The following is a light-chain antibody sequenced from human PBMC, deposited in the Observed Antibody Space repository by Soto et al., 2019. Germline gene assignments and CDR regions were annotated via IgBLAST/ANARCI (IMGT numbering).Light chain of an antibody. Sequence: EIVLTQSPGTLSLSPGERATLSCRASQSVSSNFLAWYQLRPGQAPRLLIYGTSSRATGIPDRFSGSGSGTDFTLTISRLEPEDFAVYLCHQYSSSITFGEGTRVEVK. CDR3: HQYSSSIT. J-gene: IGKJ4*01. CDR1: QSVSSNF. CDR2: GTS. V-gene: IGKV3-20*01.